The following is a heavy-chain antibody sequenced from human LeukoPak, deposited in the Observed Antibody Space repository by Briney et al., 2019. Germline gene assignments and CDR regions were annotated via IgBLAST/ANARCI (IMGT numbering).Heavy chain of an antibody. V-gene: IGHV3-33*01. CDR3: ASTHYYDSSGYPRGVNEAFDI. J-gene: IGHJ3*02. CDR2: IWYDGSNK. CDR1: GFTFSSYG. Sequence: PGGSLRLSCAASGFTFSSYGMHWVRQAPGKGLEWVAVIWYDGSNKYYADSVKGRFTISRDNSKNTLYLQMNSLRAEDTAVYCCASTHYYDSSGYPRGVNEAFDIWGQGTMVTVSS. D-gene: IGHD3-22*01.